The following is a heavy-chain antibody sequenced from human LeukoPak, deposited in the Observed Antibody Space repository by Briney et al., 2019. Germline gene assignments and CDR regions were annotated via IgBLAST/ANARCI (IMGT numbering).Heavy chain of an antibody. CDR3: TREAEYCSGGSCYRGYYYYYMDV. V-gene: IGHV3-49*04. J-gene: IGHJ6*03. CDR1: GFSFGDYA. CDR2: IRSQAYGGTT. Sequence: PGGSLRLSCTASGFSFGDYAMSWVRQAPGKGLEWVGFIRSQAYGGTTEYAASVKGRFTFSRDDSKSIAYLQMNSLKTEDSAVYYCTREAEYCSGGSCYRGYYYYYMDVWGKGTTVTVSS. D-gene: IGHD2-15*01.